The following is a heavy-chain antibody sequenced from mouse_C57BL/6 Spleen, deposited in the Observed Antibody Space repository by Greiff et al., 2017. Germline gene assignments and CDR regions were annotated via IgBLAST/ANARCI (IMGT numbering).Heavy chain of an antibody. CDR2: IDPNRGGT. Sequence: QVQLQQPGAELVKPGASVKLSCKASGYTFTSYWMHWVKQRPGRGLEWIGRIDPNRGGTKYNEKFKSKATLTVDKPSSTAYMQRSSLTSEDSAVYYCARDLNTVVGGGYWGQGTTLTVSS. D-gene: IGHD1-1*01. CDR3: ARDLNTVVGGGY. CDR1: GYTFTSYW. J-gene: IGHJ2*01. V-gene: IGHV1-72*01.